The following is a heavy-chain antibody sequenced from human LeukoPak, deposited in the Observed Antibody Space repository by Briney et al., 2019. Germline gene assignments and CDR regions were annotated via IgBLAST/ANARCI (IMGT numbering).Heavy chain of an antibody. D-gene: IGHD3-22*01. J-gene: IGHJ4*02. V-gene: IGHV1-8*02. CDR1: GYTFTGYY. CDR3: ARDPLYYYDSSGYDY. Sequence: GASVKVSCTPSGYTFTGYYLHWVRQAPGQGLEWIGWITPDSGATGYAQKFQGRVTMTRNTSISTAYMELSSLRSEDTAVYYCARDPLYYYDSSGYDYWGQGTLVTVSS. CDR2: ITPDSGAT.